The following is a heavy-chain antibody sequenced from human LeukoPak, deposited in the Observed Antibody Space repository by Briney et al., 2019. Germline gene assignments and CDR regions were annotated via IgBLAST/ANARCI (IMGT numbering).Heavy chain of an antibody. Sequence: GGSLRLSCTASGFTFGDYAMSWVRQAPGKGLEWVGFIRSKAYGGTTEYAASVKGRFTISRDDSKSIAYLQMNSLKTEDTAVYYCTREGQQLVPTFDYWGQGTLVTVSS. CDR2: IRSKAYGGTT. CDR3: TREGQQLVPTFDY. CDR1: GFTFGDYA. V-gene: IGHV3-49*04. D-gene: IGHD6-13*01. J-gene: IGHJ4*02.